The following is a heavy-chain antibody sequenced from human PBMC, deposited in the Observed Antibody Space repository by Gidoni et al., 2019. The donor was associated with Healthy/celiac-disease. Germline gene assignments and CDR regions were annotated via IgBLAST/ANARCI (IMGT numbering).Heavy chain of an antibody. CDR1: GFTFSSYG. CDR2: ISYDGSNK. V-gene: IGHV3-30*18. J-gene: IGHJ2*01. D-gene: IGHD3-16*01. Sequence: QVQLVESGGGVVQPGRSLSLSCAASGFTFSSYGMHWVRQAPGKGLECVAVISYDGSNKYEADSVKGRFTISRDNSKNTLYLQVNSRRAEDTAVYYCAKVYYGGYNGGYFDLWGRGTLVTVSS. CDR3: AKVYYGGYNGGYFDL.